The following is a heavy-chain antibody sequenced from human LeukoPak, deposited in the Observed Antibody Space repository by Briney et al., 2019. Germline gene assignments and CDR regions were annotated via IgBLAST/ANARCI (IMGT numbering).Heavy chain of an antibody. J-gene: IGHJ5*02. Sequence: ASVKVSCKASGYTFTGYYMHWVRQAPGQGLEWMGWINPNSGGTNYAQKFQGRVTMTRDTSISTAYMELSRLRSDDTAVYYCARVEKGLNWFDPWGQGTLVAVSS. CDR3: ARVEKGLNWFDP. CDR2: INPNSGGT. CDR1: GYTFTGYY. V-gene: IGHV1-2*02.